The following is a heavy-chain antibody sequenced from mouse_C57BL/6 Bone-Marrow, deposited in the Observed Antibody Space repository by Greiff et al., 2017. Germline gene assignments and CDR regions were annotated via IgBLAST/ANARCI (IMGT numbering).Heavy chain of an antibody. D-gene: IGHD4-1*01. V-gene: IGHV2-6*01. Sequence: QVQLKESGPGLVAPSQSLSITCTVSGFSLTSYGVDWVRQSPGKGLEWLGVIWGVGSTNYNSALKSRLSISKDNSKSQVFLKTNSLQTDDTAMYYCASLNWDGFAYWGQGTLVTVSA. CDR1: GFSLTSYG. CDR3: ASLNWDGFAY. CDR2: IWGVGST. J-gene: IGHJ3*01.